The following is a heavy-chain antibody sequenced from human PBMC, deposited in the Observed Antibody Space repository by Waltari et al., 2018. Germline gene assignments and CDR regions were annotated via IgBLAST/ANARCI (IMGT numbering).Heavy chain of an antibody. J-gene: IGHJ4*02. V-gene: IGHV3-30*02. CDR3: AKDPGSSTSYGIDY. D-gene: IGHD2-2*01. CDR2: MRYDGSDR. Sequence: QVQLVESGGGVVQPGGSLRLSCAASGFIFNTYDMHWVRPAPGEGVEWVAFMRYDGSDRKDAESVKGRFTTSRDNSNNMLFLEMNSLRPEDTAVYYCAKDPGSSTSYGIDYWGQGTLVTVSS. CDR1: GFIFNTYD.